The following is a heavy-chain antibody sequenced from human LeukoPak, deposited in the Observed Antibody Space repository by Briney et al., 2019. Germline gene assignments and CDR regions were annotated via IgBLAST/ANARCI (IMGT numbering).Heavy chain of an antibody. D-gene: IGHD2-8*01. CDR1: GYTFTTYG. CDR2: ISAYKGNT. J-gene: IGHJ4*02. Sequence: EASVKVSCTASGYTFTTYGISWVRQAPGQGLEWMGWISAYKGNTNYAQTLQGRVTITREKSRSTAYMELKSLRSDDTAVYYCARDGVKGVDYWGQGTLVTVSS. V-gene: IGHV1-18*01. CDR3: ARDGVKGVDY.